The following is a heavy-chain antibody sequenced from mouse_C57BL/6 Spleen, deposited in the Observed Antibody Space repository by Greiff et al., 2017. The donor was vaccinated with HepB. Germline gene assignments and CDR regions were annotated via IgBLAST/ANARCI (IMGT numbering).Heavy chain of an antibody. V-gene: IGHV2-2*01. CDR3: ARIGYDGSYCDV. CDR2: IWSGGST. D-gene: IGHD2-2*01. J-gene: IGHJ1*03. Sequence: QVQLKESGPGLVQPSQSLSITCTVSGFSLTSYGVHWVRQSPGKGLEWLGVIWSGGSTDYNAAFISRLSISKDNSKSQVFFKMNSLQADDTAIYYCARIGYDGSYCDVWGTGTTVTVSS. CDR1: GFSLTSYG.